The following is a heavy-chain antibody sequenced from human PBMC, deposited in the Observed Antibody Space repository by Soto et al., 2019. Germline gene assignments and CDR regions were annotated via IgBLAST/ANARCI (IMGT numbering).Heavy chain of an antibody. Sequence: SVKVSCKASGGTFTSFTLNWVRQAPGQGPEWMGRIIAYHGIENYAQKFQGRVTMTTDTSTSTAYMEMRSLRSDDTAAYYCARGPEVIDYWGQGTLVTVSS. CDR3: ARGPEVIDY. CDR1: GGTFTSFT. J-gene: IGHJ4*02. CDR2: IIAYHGIE. V-gene: IGHV1-69*02. D-gene: IGHD2-21*01.